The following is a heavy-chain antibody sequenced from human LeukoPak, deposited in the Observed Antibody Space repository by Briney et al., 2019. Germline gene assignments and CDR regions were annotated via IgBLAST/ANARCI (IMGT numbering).Heavy chain of an antibody. CDR3: ARGDLSHRYSSSRYGRGPINWFDP. V-gene: IGHV4-34*01. CDR1: GGSFSGYY. D-gene: IGHD6-13*01. Sequence: SETLSLTCAVYGGSFSGYYWSWIRQPPGKGLEWIGEINHSGSTNYNPSLKSRVTISVDTSKNQFSLKLSSVTAADTAVYYCARGDLSHRYSSSRYGRGPINWFDPWGQGTLVTVSS. J-gene: IGHJ5*02. CDR2: INHSGST.